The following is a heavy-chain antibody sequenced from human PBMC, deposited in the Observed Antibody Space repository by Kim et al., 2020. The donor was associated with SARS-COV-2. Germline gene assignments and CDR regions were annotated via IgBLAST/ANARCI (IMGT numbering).Heavy chain of an antibody. J-gene: IGHJ3*02. D-gene: IGHD6-13*01. CDR3: ARGVGSSSPDAFDI. Sequence: NPSLKSRFTISVDTSKNQFSLKLSSVTAADTAVYYCARGVGSSSPDAFDIWGQGTMVTVSS. V-gene: IGHV4-30-2*04.